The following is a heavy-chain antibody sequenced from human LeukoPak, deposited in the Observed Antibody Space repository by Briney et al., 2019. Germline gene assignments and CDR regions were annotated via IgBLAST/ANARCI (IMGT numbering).Heavy chain of an antibody. D-gene: IGHD2-15*01. Sequence: GGSLRLSCTVSGITFSRYWMSWVRQAPGKGLEWVANINQDGNRENYVDSVKGRFSISRDNAKNSLFLQMHSLRAEDTAVYYCATTFPYCSDGTCALGGQGTLVTVSS. CDR3: ATTFPYCSDGTCAL. CDR2: INQDGNRE. J-gene: IGHJ4*02. CDR1: GITFSRYW. V-gene: IGHV3-7*01.